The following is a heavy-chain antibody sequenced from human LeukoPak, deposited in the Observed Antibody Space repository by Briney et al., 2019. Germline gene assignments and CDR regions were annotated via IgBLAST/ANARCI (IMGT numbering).Heavy chain of an antibody. J-gene: IGHJ3*02. V-gene: IGHV3-11*01. CDR2: ISSSGSTI. CDR1: GFTFSDYY. D-gene: IGHD2-15*01. CDR3: AKAPPPYCSGGSCFDAFDI. Sequence: PGGSLRLSCAASGFTFSDYYMSWIRQAPGKGLEWVSYISSSGSTIYYADSVKGRFTISRDNAKNSLSLQMNSLRAEDTAVYYCAKAPPPYCSGGSCFDAFDIWGQGTMVTVSS.